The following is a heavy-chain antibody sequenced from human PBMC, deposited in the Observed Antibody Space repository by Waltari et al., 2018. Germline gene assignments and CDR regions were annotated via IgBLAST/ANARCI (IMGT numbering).Heavy chain of an antibody. CDR1: GPSITADY. V-gene: IGHV4-59*01. J-gene: IGHJ6*02. CDR2: IYHTGST. D-gene: IGHD3-22*01. CDR3: ARDRSGGYPSYNFDV. Sequence: QVQLQESGPGLVKPSETLSLTCSVSGPSITADYWSWLRQPPGKGFEWIGYIYHTGSTNYSPSLKGRITMSIDVSENQFSLSLTSVTAADTAVYFCARDRSGGYPSYNFDVWGQGTTVTVSS.